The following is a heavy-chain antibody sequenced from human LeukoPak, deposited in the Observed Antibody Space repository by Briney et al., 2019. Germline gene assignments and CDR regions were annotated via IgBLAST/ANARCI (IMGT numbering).Heavy chain of an antibody. CDR2: IKQDGSEK. D-gene: IGHD4-23*01. Sequence: GGSLRLSCAASGFTFSSYWMSWVRQAPGKGLEWVANIKQDGSEKYYADSVKGRFTISRDNAKNSLYLQMNSLRAEDTAVYYRARDGTIHDYGGNRRRGAFDIWGQGTMVTVSS. J-gene: IGHJ3*02. V-gene: IGHV3-7*01. CDR3: ARDGTIHDYGGNRRRGAFDI. CDR1: GFTFSSYW.